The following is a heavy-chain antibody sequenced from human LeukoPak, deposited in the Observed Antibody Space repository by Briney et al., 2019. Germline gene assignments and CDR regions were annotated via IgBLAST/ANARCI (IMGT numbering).Heavy chain of an antibody. D-gene: IGHD5-12*01. CDR3: ARDFSGYDFGY. Sequence: SETLSLTCTVSGGSISSSTYHWGWVRQPPGKGLEWIVSIYYSGSTYYKPSLKSRVSISVDTSKNQFSLKLSSVTAADTAVYYCARDFSGYDFGYWGQGTLVTVSS. V-gene: IGHV4-39*07. J-gene: IGHJ4*02. CDR2: IYYSGST. CDR1: GGSISSSTYH.